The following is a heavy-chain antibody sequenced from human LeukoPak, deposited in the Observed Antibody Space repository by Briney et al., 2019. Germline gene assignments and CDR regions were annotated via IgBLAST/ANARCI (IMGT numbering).Heavy chain of an antibody. D-gene: IGHD5-24*01. CDR3: ARGMATGGRLDY. Sequence: GRSLRLSCAASGFTFDDYAMHWVRQAPGKGLEWVSGISWNSGSIGYADSVKDRFTISRDNAKNSLFLQMNSLRAEDMALYYCARGMATGGRLDYWGQGTLVTVSS. J-gene: IGHJ4*02. V-gene: IGHV3-9*03. CDR2: ISWNSGSI. CDR1: GFTFDDYA.